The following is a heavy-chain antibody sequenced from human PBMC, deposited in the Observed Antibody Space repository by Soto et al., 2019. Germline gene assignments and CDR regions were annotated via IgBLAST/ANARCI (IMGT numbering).Heavy chain of an antibody. CDR2: ISAHNGNT. D-gene: IGHD1-1*01. CDR3: ARGRYGDY. V-gene: IGHV1-18*01. Sequence: QVHLVQSGAEVKKSGASVKVSCKGSGYDFTTYGITWVRQAPGQGLEWMAWISAHNGNTDYAQKLQGSVIVTRDTSTSTAYMELRSLRSDDTAVYYCARGRYGDYWGQGALVTVSS. J-gene: IGHJ4*02. CDR1: GYDFTTYG.